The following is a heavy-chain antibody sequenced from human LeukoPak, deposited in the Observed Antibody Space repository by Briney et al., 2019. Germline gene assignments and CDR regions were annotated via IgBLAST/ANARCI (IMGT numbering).Heavy chain of an antibody. CDR3: AKISPGSVDY. J-gene: IGHJ4*02. Sequence: PSETLSLTCTVSGGYISSYYWSWLRQPPGKGLEWIGYMYYSGSTNYNPSLQSRVTISVDTSKNQFSLKLSSVTAADTAVYYCAKISPGSVDYWGQGTLVTVSS. V-gene: IGHV4-59*01. CDR2: MYYSGST. CDR1: GGYISSYY. D-gene: IGHD2/OR15-2a*01.